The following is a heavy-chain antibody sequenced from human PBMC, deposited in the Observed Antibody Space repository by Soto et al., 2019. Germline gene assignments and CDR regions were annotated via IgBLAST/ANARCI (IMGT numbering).Heavy chain of an antibody. Sequence: NPGGSLRLSCAASGFTFSDYYMSWIRQAPGKGLEWVSYISSSGSTIYYADSVKGRFTISRDNAKNSLYLQMNSLRAEDTAVYYCARDLSTEWLGFYYWGQGTLVTVSS. V-gene: IGHV3-11*01. CDR2: ISSSGSTI. J-gene: IGHJ4*02. CDR3: ARDLSTEWLGFYY. CDR1: GFTFSDYY. D-gene: IGHD6-19*01.